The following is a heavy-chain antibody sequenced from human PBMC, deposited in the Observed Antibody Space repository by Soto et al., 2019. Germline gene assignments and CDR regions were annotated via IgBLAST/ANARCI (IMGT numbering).Heavy chain of an antibody. CDR1: GASISSRDHY. CDR3: GRVMIGTSRHTDSDY. CDR2: IDYNGVT. J-gene: IGHJ4*02. Sequence: LSETLSLTCTVSGASISSRDHYWGWIRQTPGKGLEWIGNIDYNGVTYYNPSLKSRVTVSKDTSKNQFSLKVASVTAADTAIYYCGRVMIGTSRHTDSDYWGQGTQVTVSS. D-gene: IGHD2-8*01. V-gene: IGHV4-39*01.